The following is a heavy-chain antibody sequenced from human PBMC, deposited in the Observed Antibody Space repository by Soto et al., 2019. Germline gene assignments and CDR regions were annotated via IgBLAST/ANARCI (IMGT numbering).Heavy chain of an antibody. V-gene: IGHV2-5*02. Sequence: QITLKESGPTLVKPTQTLTLTCTFSGFSLTTDRVGVGWIRQPPGEALEWLAVIYWDDSKTYRPSLESRLTITKDTSKNQVALTMTNMDSLDTATYYCAHAYGGRSLSWGQGTVVTVSS. J-gene: IGHJ5*02. CDR2: IYWDDSK. CDR3: AHAYGGRSLS. CDR1: GFSLTTDRVG. D-gene: IGHD1-26*01.